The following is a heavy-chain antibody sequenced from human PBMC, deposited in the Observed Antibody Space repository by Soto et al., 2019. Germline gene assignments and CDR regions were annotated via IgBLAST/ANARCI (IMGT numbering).Heavy chain of an antibody. J-gene: IGHJ4*02. D-gene: IGHD5-18*01. CDR3: ARSGYSYGPNPLLY. V-gene: IGHV4-31*03. CDR2: IYYSGST. Sequence: QVQLQESGPGLVKPSQTLSLTCTVSGGSISSGGYYWSWIRQHPGKGLEWIGYIYYSGSTYYNPSLKSRVTMSVDTPKNQYSLKLSSVTAADTAVYYCARSGYSYGPNPLLYWGQGTLVTVSS. CDR1: GGSISSGGYY.